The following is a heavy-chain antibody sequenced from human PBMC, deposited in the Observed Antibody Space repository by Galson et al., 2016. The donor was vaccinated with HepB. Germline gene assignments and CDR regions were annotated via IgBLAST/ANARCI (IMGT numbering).Heavy chain of an antibody. CDR2: ITSSSSYI. Sequence: SLRLSCAASGFSFSFYSMNWVRQAPGKGLEWASSITSSSSYIYYADSVKGRFTISRDNAKNSVYLQMNSLRAEDTAVYYCASLWQLGYWGQGILVTVSS. J-gene: IGHJ4*02. V-gene: IGHV3-21*01. D-gene: IGHD6-6*01. CDR3: ASLWQLGY. CDR1: GFSFSFYS.